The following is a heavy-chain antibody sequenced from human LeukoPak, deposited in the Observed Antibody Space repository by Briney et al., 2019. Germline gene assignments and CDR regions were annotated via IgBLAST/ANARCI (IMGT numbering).Heavy chain of an antibody. CDR1: GFTFSSYA. J-gene: IGHJ3*02. Sequence: GGSLRLSCAASGFTFSSYAMHWVRQAPGKGLEWVAVISYDGSNKYYADSVKGRFTISRDNSKNTLYLQMNSLRAEDTAVYYCARESRGRGAGAFDIWGQGTMVTVSS. V-gene: IGHV3-30-3*01. CDR2: ISYDGSNK. CDR3: ARESRGRGAGAFDI. D-gene: IGHD3-10*01.